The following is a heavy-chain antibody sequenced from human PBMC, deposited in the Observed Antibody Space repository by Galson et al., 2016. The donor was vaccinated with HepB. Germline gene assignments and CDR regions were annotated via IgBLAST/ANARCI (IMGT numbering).Heavy chain of an antibody. CDR3: ARESTMSEAGT. D-gene: IGHD6-19*01. J-gene: IGHJ4*02. CDR1: GFTFSSYN. CDR2: ISSGSGTM. V-gene: IGHV3-48*04. Sequence: SLRLSCAFSGFTFSSYNMNWVRQAPGKGLEWVSHISSGSGTMYYADSVKGRFNISRANAKNSLYLQMNSLRAEDTAVYYCARESTMSEAGTWGQGTLVTVSS.